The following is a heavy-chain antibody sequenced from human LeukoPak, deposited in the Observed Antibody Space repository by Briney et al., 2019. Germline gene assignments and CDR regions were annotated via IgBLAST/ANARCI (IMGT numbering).Heavy chain of an antibody. Sequence: SETLSLTCTVSGVSISSSSYYWGWLRQPPGKGLECIGSIYYSGSTHYNPSLKSRVTISVDTSKNQFSQMVSSVTAADTTVYYCARQRITMVRGVIIPAFFDYGCQGPLVLVS. J-gene: IGHJ4*02. D-gene: IGHD3-10*01. CDR2: IYYSGST. V-gene: IGHV4-39*01. CDR3: ARQRITMVRGVIIPAFFDY. CDR1: GVSISSSSYY.